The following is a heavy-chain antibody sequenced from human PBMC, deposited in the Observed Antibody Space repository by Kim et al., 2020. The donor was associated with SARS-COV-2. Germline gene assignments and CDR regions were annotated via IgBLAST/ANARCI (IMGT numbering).Heavy chain of an antibody. CDR3: AKDCYYYGSGSPTGGMDV. J-gene: IGHJ6*02. Sequence: GGSLRLSCGASGFIFSNYGMHWVRQAPGKGLEWVAVISYDGRNKYYADSVKGRFTISRDNSKNTLYLQMNSLSAEDTAVYYCAKDCYYYGSGSPTGGMDVWGQGTTVTVSS. V-gene: IGHV3-30*18. CDR1: GFIFSNYG. CDR2: ISYDGRNK. D-gene: IGHD3-10*01.